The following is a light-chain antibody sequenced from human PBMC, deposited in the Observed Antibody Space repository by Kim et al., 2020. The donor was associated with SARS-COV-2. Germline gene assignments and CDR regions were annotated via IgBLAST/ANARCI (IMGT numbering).Light chain of an antibody. CDR3: LQYSSYPIT. J-gene: IGKJ2*01. Sequence: DIQMTQSPSSLSASVGDRVTITCRASQDIRNDLGWYQQNPGRAPKRLIYGASSLQSGVPSRFSGSGSGTDFTLTITSLQSEDFATYFCLQYSSYPITFGQGTKLEI. CDR2: GAS. V-gene: IGKV1-17*01. CDR1: QDIRND.